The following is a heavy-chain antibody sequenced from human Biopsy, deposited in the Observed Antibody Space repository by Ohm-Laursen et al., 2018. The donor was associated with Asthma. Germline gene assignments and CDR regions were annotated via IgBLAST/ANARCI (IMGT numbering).Heavy chain of an antibody. J-gene: IGHJ5*02. CDR3: ARHWSGNGWHDLYTWFDP. D-gene: IGHD1-1*01. CDR1: GDSLRSTNY. Sequence: TLSLTWSVSGDSLRSTNYWAWVRQPPGNRLEWIGSVYHSGETFYSSSLRSRLTMSVDTSRNQFSLRLTSVTAADTGVYFCARHWSGNGWHDLYTWFDPWGLGTLVTVSS. CDR2: VYHSGET. V-gene: IGHV4-39*01.